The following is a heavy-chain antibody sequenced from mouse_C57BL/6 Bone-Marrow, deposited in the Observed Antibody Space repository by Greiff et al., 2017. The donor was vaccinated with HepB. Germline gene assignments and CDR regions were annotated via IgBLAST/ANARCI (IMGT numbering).Heavy chain of an antibody. CDR3: AREFLFMNYGSSYHY. D-gene: IGHD1-1*01. CDR2: FNPSNGGT. J-gene: IGHJ2*01. Sequence: QVQLQQPGTELVKPGASVKLSCKASGYTFTSYWMHWVKQRPGQGLEWIGNFNPSNGGTNYNEKFKSKATLTVDKSSRTAYMQLSILPSEDSAVYYCAREFLFMNYGSSYHYWGQGTTLTVSS. CDR1: GYTFTSYW. V-gene: IGHV1-53*01.